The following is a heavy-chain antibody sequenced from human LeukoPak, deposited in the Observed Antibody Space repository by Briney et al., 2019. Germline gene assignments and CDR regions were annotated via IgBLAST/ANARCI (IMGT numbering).Heavy chain of an antibody. J-gene: IGHJ4*02. D-gene: IGHD1-14*01. CDR3: ARGLRNLEY. CDR2: ICASGSN. V-gene: IGHV4-61*02. Sequence: SETLSLTCTVSGGSISSGIYCWSWIRQPAGKGLEWIGRICASGSNNYNPSLKSRVTITVDTSKNQFSVKLSSVTAAATAEYYCARGLRNLEYWGQGTLVTVSS. CDR1: GGSISSGIYC.